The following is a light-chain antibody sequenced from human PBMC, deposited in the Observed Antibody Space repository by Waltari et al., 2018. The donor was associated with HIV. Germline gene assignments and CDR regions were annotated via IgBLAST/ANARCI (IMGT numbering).Light chain of an antibody. V-gene: IGKV3-20*01. CDR2: VAS. CDR3: QQYGSSPQT. Sequence: EIVLTQSPGTLSLSPGERATLSCRASQSVSSSYLAWYQQKPGQAPRFLIYVASSSATVIPDRFSGSGAGTDFTLTISRLEPEDFAVYYCQQYGSSPQTFGQGTKVEIK. CDR1: QSVSSSY. J-gene: IGKJ1*01.